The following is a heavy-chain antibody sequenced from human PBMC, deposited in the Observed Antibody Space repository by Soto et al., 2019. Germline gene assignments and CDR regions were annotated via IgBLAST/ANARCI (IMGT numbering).Heavy chain of an antibody. Sequence: PGGSLRLSCAASGFAFSDYAIYWVRQAPGKGXXWVXAXXXXXSXXXYADSVNGRFTISRDNSKNNLYLQLNRLRAGDTALYYCARTVAGDFWGQGTLVTVSS. D-gene: IGHD2-15*01. J-gene: IGHJ4*02. CDR3: ARTVAGDF. CDR1: GFAFSDYA. V-gene: IGHV3-23*01. CDR2: XXXXXSXX.